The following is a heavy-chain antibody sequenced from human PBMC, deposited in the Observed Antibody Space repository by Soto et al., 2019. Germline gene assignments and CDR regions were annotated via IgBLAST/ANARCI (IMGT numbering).Heavy chain of an antibody. CDR1: GFTFSSYA. V-gene: IGHV3-23*01. CDR3: ANLQQLAGYYYYGMDV. Sequence: GALRLSCAASGFTFSSYAMSWVRQAPGKGLEWVSAISGSGGSTYYADSVKGRFTISRDNSKNTLYLQMNSLRAEDTAVYYCANLQQLAGYYYYGMDVWGQGTTVTVSS. D-gene: IGHD6-13*01. J-gene: IGHJ6*02. CDR2: ISGSGGST.